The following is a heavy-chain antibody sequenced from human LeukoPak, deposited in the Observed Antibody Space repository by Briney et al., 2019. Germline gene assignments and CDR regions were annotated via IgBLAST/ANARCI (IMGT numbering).Heavy chain of an antibody. V-gene: IGHV1-8*01. CDR3: ARGRLGYCSSTSCYSDYYMDV. Sequence: GASVKVSCKASGYTFTSHDINWVRQATGQGLEWMGWMNPNSGNTGYAQKFQGRVTITRNTSISTAYMELSSLRSEDTAVYYCARGRLGYCSSTSCYSDYYMDVWGKGTTVTVSS. J-gene: IGHJ6*03. CDR1: GYTFTSHD. CDR2: MNPNSGNT. D-gene: IGHD2-2*01.